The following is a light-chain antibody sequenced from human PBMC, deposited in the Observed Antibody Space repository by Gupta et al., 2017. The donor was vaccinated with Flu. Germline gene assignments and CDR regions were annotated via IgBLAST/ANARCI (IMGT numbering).Light chain of an antibody. CDR2: DAS. Sequence: ATLSLSPRDRAILSCRASQSVNIYLAWYQQKPGQPPRLLMFDASKRAAGIPDRFSGSGSGTDFTLTISTREPEDFAVYYCQQRSGLPMYTFGQGTKLE. CDR1: QSVNIY. CDR3: QQRSGLPMYT. J-gene: IGKJ2*01. V-gene: IGKV3-11*01.